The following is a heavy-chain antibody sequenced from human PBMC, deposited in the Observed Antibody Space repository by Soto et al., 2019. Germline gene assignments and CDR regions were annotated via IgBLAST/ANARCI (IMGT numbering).Heavy chain of an antibody. CDR2: ISGSGGST. V-gene: IGHV3-23*01. CDR3: AKSGRVAVARGHNNWFDP. D-gene: IGHD6-19*01. Sequence: GGSLRLTCAASGFTFSSYAMSWVRQAPGKGLEWVSAISGSGGSTYYADSVKGRFTISRDNSKNTLYLQMNSLRAEDTAVYYCAKSGRVAVARGHNNWFDPWGQGTLVTVSS. J-gene: IGHJ5*02. CDR1: GFTFSSYA.